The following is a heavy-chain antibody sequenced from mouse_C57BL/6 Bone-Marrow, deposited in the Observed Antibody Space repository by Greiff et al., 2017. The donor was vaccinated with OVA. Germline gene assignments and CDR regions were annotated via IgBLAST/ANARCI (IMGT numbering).Heavy chain of an antibody. Sequence: VQLQQSGAELVRPGASVKLSCTASGFNIKDDYMHWVKQRPEQGLEWIGWIDPENGDTEYASKFQGEATITADTSSNTAYLQLSSLTSEDTTVYYCTTWEGYAFDDWGQGTTLTVSS. CDR3: TTWEGYAFDD. J-gene: IGHJ2*01. V-gene: IGHV14-4*01. D-gene: IGHD2-14*01. CDR2: IDPENGDT. CDR1: GFNIKDDY.